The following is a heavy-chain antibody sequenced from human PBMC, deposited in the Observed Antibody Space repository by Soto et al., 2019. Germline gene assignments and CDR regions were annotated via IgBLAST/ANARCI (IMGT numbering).Heavy chain of an antibody. J-gene: IGHJ6*02. V-gene: IGHV1-8*01. CDR3: ARRLSVRGVIRTKAHNYYDYGMYV. CDR1: GYTFTSYD. CDR2: MNPNSGNT. D-gene: IGHD3-10*01. Sequence: QVQLVQSGAEVKKPGASVKVSCKASGYTFTSYDINWVRQATGQGLEWMGWMNPNSGNTGYAQKVQGRVTVTRNASISTAYMELSSLRSYDTVVYYCARRLSVRGVIRTKAHNYYDYGMYVCGQGTTVTVSS.